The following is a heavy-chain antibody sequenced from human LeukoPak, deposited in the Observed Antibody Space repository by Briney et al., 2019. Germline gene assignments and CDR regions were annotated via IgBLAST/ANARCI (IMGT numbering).Heavy chain of an antibody. Sequence: ASVKVSCKASGYTFTGYYMHWVRQAPGQGLEWMGWINPKSGGTNEAQKFHDRVTMTRDTSIRTAYMEVSRLRSDDTAVYYCARSPDILTGENFDYWGQGTLVTVSS. CDR3: ARSPDILTGENFDY. CDR1: GYTFTGYY. V-gene: IGHV1-2*02. J-gene: IGHJ4*02. D-gene: IGHD3-9*01. CDR2: INPKSGGT.